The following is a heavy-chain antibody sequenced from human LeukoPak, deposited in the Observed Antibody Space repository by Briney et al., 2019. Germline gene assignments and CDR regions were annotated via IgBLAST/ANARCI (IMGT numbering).Heavy chain of an antibody. Sequence: SETLSLTCTVSGGSISNYYWSWIRQPPGKGLEWIGYMSYSGNTNYNPSLKSRVTISLDTSKYQFSLKLTSVTAADTALYHCARGDGYNWEYFFDYWGQGTLVTVSS. CDR2: MSYSGNT. J-gene: IGHJ4*02. CDR1: GGSISNYY. CDR3: ARGDGYNWEYFFDY. D-gene: IGHD5-24*01. V-gene: IGHV4-59*01.